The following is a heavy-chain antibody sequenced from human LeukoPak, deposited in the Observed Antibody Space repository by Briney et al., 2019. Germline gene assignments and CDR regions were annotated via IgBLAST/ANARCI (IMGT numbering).Heavy chain of an antibody. CDR1: GYTFTGYY. Sequence: ASVKVSCKASGYTFTGYYMHWVRQAPGQGLEWMGWINPNSGGTNYAQKFQGRVTMTRDTSISTAYMELTRLRSGDTALYYCARHYSSGWYVFNYWGQGTLVTVSS. CDR3: ARHYSSGWYVFNY. V-gene: IGHV1-2*02. CDR2: INPNSGGT. D-gene: IGHD6-19*01. J-gene: IGHJ4*02.